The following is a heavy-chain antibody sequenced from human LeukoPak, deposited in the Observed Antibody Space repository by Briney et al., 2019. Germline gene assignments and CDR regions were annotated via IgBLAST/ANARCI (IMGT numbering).Heavy chain of an antibody. CDR2: IYSGGTT. D-gene: IGHD3-22*01. CDR1: GFAVSGNY. J-gene: IGHJ4*02. CDR3: ARSSERKYYFDY. V-gene: IGHV3-53*01. Sequence: GGSLRLSCAASGFAVSGNYMSWVRQAPGKGLEWVSLIYSGGTTYYADSVKGRFTISRDNSKNTLYLQMNSLRAEDTAVYYCARSSERKYYFDYWGQGTLVTVSS.